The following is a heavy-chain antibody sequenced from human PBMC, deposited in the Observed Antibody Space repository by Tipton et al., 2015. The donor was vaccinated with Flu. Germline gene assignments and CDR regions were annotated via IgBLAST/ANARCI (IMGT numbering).Heavy chain of an antibody. D-gene: IGHD3-9*01. CDR1: GITLSDYY. J-gene: IGHJ6*02. CDR3: ARDRTNTLRYFDAGMDV. CDR2: ISSSGIPI. V-gene: IGHV3-11*01. Sequence: QVQLVQSGGGLIQPGGSLRLSCAASGITLSDYYMSWVRQAPGKGLEWVSFISSSGIPIYYADSVQGRFTISRDSAKNSLYLQMNSLRAEDTAVYYCARDRTNTLRYFDAGMDVWGQGTTVTVSS.